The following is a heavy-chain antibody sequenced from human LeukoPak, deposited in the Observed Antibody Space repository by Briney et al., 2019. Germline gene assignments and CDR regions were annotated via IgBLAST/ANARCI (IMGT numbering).Heavy chain of an antibody. CDR3: ASRPADSIWYGVFDY. Sequence: SETLSLTCSVSGSSINSHYWSWIRQSPGKGLEWIGYVFNGGSTNYNPSLKSRVTMPLDTSRDQFSLRLSSVTAADTAIYYCASRPADSIWYGVFDYWSQGTLVTVSS. J-gene: IGHJ4*02. CDR1: GSSINSHY. D-gene: IGHD6-13*01. CDR2: VFNGGST. V-gene: IGHV4-59*11.